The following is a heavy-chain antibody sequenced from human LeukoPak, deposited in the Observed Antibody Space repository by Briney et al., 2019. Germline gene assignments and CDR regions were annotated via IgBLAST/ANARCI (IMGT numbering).Heavy chain of an antibody. CDR1: GGSISSYY. J-gene: IGHJ4*02. CDR3: ARDPNYGGNYYFDY. V-gene: IGHV4-4*07. D-gene: IGHD4-23*01. CDR2: IYTSGST. Sequence: SETLSLTCTVSGGSISSYYWSWIRQPAGKGLEWMGRIYTSGSTNYNPSLKSRVTMSVDTSKNQFSLKLSSVTAADTAVYYCARDPNYGGNYYFDYWGQGTLVTVSS.